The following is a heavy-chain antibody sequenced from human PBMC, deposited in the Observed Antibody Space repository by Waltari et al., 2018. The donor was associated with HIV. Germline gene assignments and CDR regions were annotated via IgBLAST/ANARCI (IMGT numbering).Heavy chain of an antibody. Sequence: QITLKESGPTLVKPTQTLTLTCTFSGFSPSTSGVGVGWTRQPPGKALEWLALIYWDDDKRYSPSLKSRLTITKDTSKNQVVLTMTNMDPVDTATYYCVLYPAAAATDYWGQGTLVTVSS. CDR2: IYWDDDK. J-gene: IGHJ4*02. CDR1: GFSPSTSGVG. V-gene: IGHV2-5*02. CDR3: VLYPAAAATDY. D-gene: IGHD6-13*01.